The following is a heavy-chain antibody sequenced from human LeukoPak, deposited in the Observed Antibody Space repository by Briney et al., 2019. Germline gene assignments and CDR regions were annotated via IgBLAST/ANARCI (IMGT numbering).Heavy chain of an antibody. V-gene: IGHV3-74*01. CDR2: ISSDGSIT. J-gene: IGHJ4*02. CDR1: GFTFSSYW. CDR3: ARLIAGRGTTYYFDL. Sequence: PGGSLRLSCAVSGFTFSSYWMNWVRQAPGKGLMWVSGISSDGSITVYADSVKGRFSVSRDNAKNTLYLQMNSLRAEDTAVYYCARLIAGRGTTYYFDLWGQGALVTVSS. D-gene: IGHD6-13*01.